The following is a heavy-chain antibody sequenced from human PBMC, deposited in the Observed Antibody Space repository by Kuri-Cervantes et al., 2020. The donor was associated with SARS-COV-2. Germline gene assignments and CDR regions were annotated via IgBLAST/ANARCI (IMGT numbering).Heavy chain of an antibody. D-gene: IGHD5-18*01. V-gene: IGHV3-11*06. J-gene: IGHJ4*02. CDR3: ARVLRDRGEYSYGYEYYSDY. CDR2: ISSSSSYT. CDR1: GFTFSDYY. Sequence: GGSLRLSCAASGFTFSDYYMSWIRQAPGKGLEWVSYISSSSSYTNYADSVKGRFTISRDNAKNSLYLQMNSLRAEDTAVYYCARVLRDRGEYSYGYEYYSDYWGQGTLVTVSS.